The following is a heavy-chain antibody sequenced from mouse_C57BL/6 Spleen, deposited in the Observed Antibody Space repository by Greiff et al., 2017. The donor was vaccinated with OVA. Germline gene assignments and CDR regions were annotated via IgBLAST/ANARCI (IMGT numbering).Heavy chain of an antibody. CDR2: IDPSDSYT. J-gene: IGHJ2*01. V-gene: IGHV1-59*01. CDR1: GYTFTSYW. Sequence: QVQLQQSGAELVRPGTSVKLSCKASGYTFTSYWMHWVKQRPGQGLEWIGVIDPSDSYTNYNQKFKGKATLTVDTSSSTAYMQLSSLTSEDSAVYYCARHGSSYVGFYFDYWGQGTTLTVSS. D-gene: IGHD1-1*01. CDR3: ARHGSSYVGFYFDY.